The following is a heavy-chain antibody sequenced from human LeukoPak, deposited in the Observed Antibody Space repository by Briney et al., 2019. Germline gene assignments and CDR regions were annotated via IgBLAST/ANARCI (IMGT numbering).Heavy chain of an antibody. CDR1: GGSISSYY. J-gene: IGHJ4*02. V-gene: IGHV4-59*01. CDR3: ARLYSSGSPFDY. Sequence: SPSETLSLTCTVSGGSISSYYWSWLRQPPGKGLEWIGYIYYSGSTNYNPSLKSRVTISVDTSKNQFSLKLSSVTAADTAVYYCARLYSSGSPFDYWGQGTLVTVSS. D-gene: IGHD3-10*01. CDR2: IYYSGST.